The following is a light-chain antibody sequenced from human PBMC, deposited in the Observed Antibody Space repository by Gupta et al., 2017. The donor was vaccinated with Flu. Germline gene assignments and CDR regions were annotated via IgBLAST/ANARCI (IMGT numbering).Light chain of an antibody. V-gene: IGLV3-21*02. CDR3: HVWDSSSDHGV. J-gene: IGLJ3*02. Sequence: SYVLTQPPSVSMAPGQTAKITCGGNNIEMKRVHWYQQRPGQAPLLVVYDDRHRPSGIPERFSGSNSGNTATLTISRLEAGDEADYYCHVWDSSSDHGVFGGGTKLTVL. CDR1: NIEMKR. CDR2: DDR.